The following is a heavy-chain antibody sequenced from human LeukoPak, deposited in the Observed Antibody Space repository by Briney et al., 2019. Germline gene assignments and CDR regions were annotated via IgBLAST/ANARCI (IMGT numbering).Heavy chain of an antibody. CDR2: IYPGDSDT. V-gene: IGHV5-51*01. CDR1: GYTLTNNW. Sequence: GESLKISCKVSGYTLTNNWIGWVRQVPGKGLEWMGLIYPGDSDTRYSPSFQGQVTISADKSISTAYLQWSSLKASDTAMYYCARSGSGIDSSGYYYNYWGQGTLVTVSS. CDR3: ARSGSGIDSSGYYYNY. D-gene: IGHD3-22*01. J-gene: IGHJ4*02.